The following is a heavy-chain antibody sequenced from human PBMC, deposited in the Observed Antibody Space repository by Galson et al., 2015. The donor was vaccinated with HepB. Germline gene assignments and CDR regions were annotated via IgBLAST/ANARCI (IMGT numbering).Heavy chain of an antibody. V-gene: IGHV1-3*01. CDR2: INGGNGNT. CDR3: ASGDREILGALDI. Sequence: SVKVSCKASGYTFTTYAIHWVRQAPGQRPEWMGWINGGNGNTQYSPELEDRLTITRDTSATTAYMELRTLTPGDTSIYYCASGDREILGALDIWGQGTTVTVSS. CDR1: GYTFTTYA. D-gene: IGHD3-3*01. J-gene: IGHJ3*02.